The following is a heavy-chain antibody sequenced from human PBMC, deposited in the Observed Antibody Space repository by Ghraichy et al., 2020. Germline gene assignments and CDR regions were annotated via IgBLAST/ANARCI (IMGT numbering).Heavy chain of an antibody. CDR1: GFTFSSYA. J-gene: IGHJ4*02. CDR3: DKAGNLGAAGYDGGDFFDS. V-gene: IGHV3-64D*06. D-gene: IGHD5-12*01. CDR2: INNNGDKT. Sequence: GGSLRLSCSASGFTFSSYAMHWVRQAPGKRPEYVSAINNNGDKTYYADAVKGRFTISRDNSKNTLYLQMNSLRPEDTAVYYCDKAGNLGAAGYDGGDFFDSWRQGTLVTVSS.